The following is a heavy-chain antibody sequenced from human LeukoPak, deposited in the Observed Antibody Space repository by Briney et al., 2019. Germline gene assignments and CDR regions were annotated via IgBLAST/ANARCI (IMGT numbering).Heavy chain of an antibody. V-gene: IGHV4-34*01. CDR3: ASGLYGQHYYYYGMDV. Sequence: SETLSLTCAVYGGSLSGYYWSWIRQPPGKGLEWIGEINHSGSTNYNPSLKSRVTISVDTSKNQFSLKLSSVTAADTAVYYCASGLYGQHYYYYGMDVWGQGTTVTVSS. CDR1: GGSLSGYY. J-gene: IGHJ6*02. CDR2: INHSGST. D-gene: IGHD3-10*01.